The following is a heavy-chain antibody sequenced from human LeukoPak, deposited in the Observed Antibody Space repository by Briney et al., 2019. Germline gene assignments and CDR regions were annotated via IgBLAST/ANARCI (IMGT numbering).Heavy chain of an antibody. CDR2: IYHSGST. V-gene: IGHV4-30-2*01. J-gene: IGHJ6*03. CDR1: GGSISSSSYY. Sequence: PSETLSLTCTVSGGSISSSSYYWSWIRQPPGKGLEWIGYIYHSGSTYYNPSLKSRVTISVDRSKNQFSLKLSSVTAADTAVYYCARDLGSSSSEGYYYYYMDVWGKGTTVTVSS. D-gene: IGHD6-6*01. CDR3: ARDLGSSSSEGYYYYYMDV.